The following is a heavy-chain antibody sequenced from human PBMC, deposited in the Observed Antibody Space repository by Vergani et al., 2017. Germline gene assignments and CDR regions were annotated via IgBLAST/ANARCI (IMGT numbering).Heavy chain of an antibody. J-gene: IGHJ4*02. V-gene: IGHV4-34*01. CDR2: INHSGST. Sequence: QVQLQQWGAGLLKPSETLSLTCAVYGGSFSGYYWSWIRQPPGKGLEWIGEINHSGSTNYNPSLKSRVTISVDTSKNQFSLKLSSVTAADTAVYYCARDLRSAYDYGGSGDYWGQGTLVTVSS. D-gene: IGHD4-23*01. CDR3: ARDLRSAYDYGGSGDY. CDR1: GGSFSGYY.